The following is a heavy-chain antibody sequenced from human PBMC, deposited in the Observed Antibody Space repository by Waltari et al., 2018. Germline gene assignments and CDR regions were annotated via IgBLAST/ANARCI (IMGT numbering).Heavy chain of an antibody. J-gene: IGHJ4*02. D-gene: IGHD3-22*01. CDR3: AREEIYYDASGYYFDS. CDR2: IYYSGSK. Sequence: QLQLQESGPGLVKPSETLSLTCTVSGGSISSSSYSWGWIHQPPGKGLEWIGSIYYSGSKYYNPSLRSRLTISLDTSKNQFSLKVSSVTAADTAVYYCAREEIYYDASGYYFDSWGQGNLVTVSS. V-gene: IGHV4-39*07. CDR1: GGSISSSSYS.